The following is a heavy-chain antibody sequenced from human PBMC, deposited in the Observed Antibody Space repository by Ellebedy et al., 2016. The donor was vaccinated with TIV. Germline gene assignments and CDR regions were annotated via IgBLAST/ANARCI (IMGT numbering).Heavy chain of an antibody. CDR3: AREVAEGQGDMDV. Sequence: GESLKIFCAASGFTFSSYPMHWVRQAPGKGLEWVAVISYDGGNKYHADSVKGRFTISRDNSKSTLYLQMNSLRGDDTAEYYCAREVAEGQGDMDVWGQGTTVTVSS. V-gene: IGHV3-30-3*01. CDR1: GFTFSSYP. J-gene: IGHJ6*02. CDR2: ISYDGGNK. D-gene: IGHD5-12*01.